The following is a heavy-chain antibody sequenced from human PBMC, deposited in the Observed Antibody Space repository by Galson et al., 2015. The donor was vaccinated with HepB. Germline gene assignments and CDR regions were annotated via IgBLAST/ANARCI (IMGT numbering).Heavy chain of an antibody. Sequence: SVKVSCKASGYTFSSHDINWVRQATGQGLEWMGWMNPNSGHTGYAQKFQGRLTMTRNTSISTAYMELSSLRSEDTAVYYCARVTIAAANAFDIWGQGTMVTVSS. J-gene: IGHJ3*02. CDR2: MNPNSGHT. V-gene: IGHV1-8*01. CDR1: GYTFSSHD. D-gene: IGHD6-13*01. CDR3: ARVTIAAANAFDI.